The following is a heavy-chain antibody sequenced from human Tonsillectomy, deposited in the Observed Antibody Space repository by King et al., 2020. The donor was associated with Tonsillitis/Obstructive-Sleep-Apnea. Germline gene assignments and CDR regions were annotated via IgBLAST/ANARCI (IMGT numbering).Heavy chain of an antibody. Sequence: VQPVESGGGVVQPGRSLRLSCAASGFTFSSYAMHWVRQAPGKGLEWVAVISYDGSNKYYADSMKGRFTISRDNSKSTLYLQMSSLRAEDTAVYYCAKGDFGVIDVAFDVWGRGTMVTVSS. CDR3: AKGDFGVIDVAFDV. V-gene: IGHV3-30*18. CDR1: GFTFSSYA. CDR2: ISYDGSNK. D-gene: IGHD3-3*01. J-gene: IGHJ3*01.